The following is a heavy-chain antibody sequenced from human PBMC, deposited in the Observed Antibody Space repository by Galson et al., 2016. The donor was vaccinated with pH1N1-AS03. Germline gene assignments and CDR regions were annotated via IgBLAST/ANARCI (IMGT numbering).Heavy chain of an antibody. CDR1: GYTFTGHY. Sequence: SVKVSCKASGYTFTGHYLHWVRQAPGHGLEFIGWINPNSGATNYTQNFQGRVTMTRDTSITTAYTEFNTLRSDDTAVYYCEREPRVITLVRGLTPAEMWFDPWGQGTLITVYS. V-gene: IGHV1-2*02. D-gene: IGHD3-10*01. CDR3: EREPRVITLVRGLTPAEMWFDP. J-gene: IGHJ5*02. CDR2: INPNSGAT.